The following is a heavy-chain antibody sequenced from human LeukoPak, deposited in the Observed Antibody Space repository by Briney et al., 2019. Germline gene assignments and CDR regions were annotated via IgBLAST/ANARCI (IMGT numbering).Heavy chain of an antibody. D-gene: IGHD2-2*01. CDR2: IIPIFGTA. CDR1: GGTFSSYA. J-gene: IGHJ6*03. Sequence: SVKVSCKASGGTFSSYAISWVRQAPGQGLEWMGGIIPIFGTANYAQKFQGRDTITADKSTSTAYMELSSLRSEDTAVYYCAARGCSSTSCPGNFYYYYYYMDVWGKGTTVTVSS. V-gene: IGHV1-69*06. CDR3: AARGCSSTSCPGNFYYYYYYMDV.